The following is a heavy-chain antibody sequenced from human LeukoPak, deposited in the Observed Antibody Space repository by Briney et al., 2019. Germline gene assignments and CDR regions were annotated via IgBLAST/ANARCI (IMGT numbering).Heavy chain of an antibody. CDR2: IYSGGST. D-gene: IGHD3-22*01. J-gene: IGHJ4*02. CDR3: ARATYYYDSSGYYLEN. Sequence: GGSLRLSCAASGFTVSSNYMSWVRQAPGKGLEWVSVIYSGGSTYYADSEKGRFTISRDNSKNTLYLQMNSLRAEDTAVYYCARATYYYDSSGYYLENWGQGTLVTVSS. CDR1: GFTVSSNY. V-gene: IGHV3-53*01.